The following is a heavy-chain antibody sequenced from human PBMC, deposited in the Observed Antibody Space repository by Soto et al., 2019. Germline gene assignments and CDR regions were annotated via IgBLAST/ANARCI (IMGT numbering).Heavy chain of an antibody. Sequence: QVQLVESGGGVVQPGRSLRLSCAASGFTFSGYGMHWVRQAPGKGLEWVAIISYDGSNKYYADSVKGRFTISRDNSKNTLYLQMNSLRAEDTAVYYGAKDWGSPRFDPWGQGTLVTVSS. CDR2: ISYDGSNK. CDR3: AKDWGSPRFDP. D-gene: IGHD3-16*01. V-gene: IGHV3-30*18. J-gene: IGHJ5*02. CDR1: GFTFSGYG.